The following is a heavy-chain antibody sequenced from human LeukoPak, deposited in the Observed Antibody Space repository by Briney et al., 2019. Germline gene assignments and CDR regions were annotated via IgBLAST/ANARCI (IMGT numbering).Heavy chain of an antibody. CDR1: GGSISSGGYY. CDR3: ARGFSSGYARRDAFDI. V-gene: IGHV4-31*03. CDR2: IYYSGST. D-gene: IGHD3-22*01. Sequence: PSETLSLTCTVSGGSISSGGYYWSWIRQHPGKGLEWIGYIYYSGSTYYNPSLKSRVTISVDTSKNQFSLKLSSVTAADTAVYYCARGFSSGYARRDAFDIWGQGTTVTVSS. J-gene: IGHJ3*02.